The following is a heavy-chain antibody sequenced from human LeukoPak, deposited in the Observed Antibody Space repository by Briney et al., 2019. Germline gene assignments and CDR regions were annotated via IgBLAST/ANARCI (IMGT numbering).Heavy chain of an antibody. CDR3: ARRRGITPNCFDP. J-gene: IGHJ5*02. V-gene: IGHV4-39*01. CDR2: IYYSGTT. CDR1: GGSISSSSYY. Sequence: SETLSLTCTVSGGSISSSSYYWDWVRQSPGKGLEWIGNIYYSGTTFYNPSLRSRVTISIDTSRNQFSLKLSSVTAADTAVYYCARRRGITPNCFDPWGQGTLVTVSS. D-gene: IGHD3-10*01.